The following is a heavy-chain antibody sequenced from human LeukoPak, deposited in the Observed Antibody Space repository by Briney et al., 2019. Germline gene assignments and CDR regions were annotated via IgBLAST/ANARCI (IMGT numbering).Heavy chain of an antibody. J-gene: IGHJ4*02. Sequence: SETLSLTCVVSGASVSSSHWNWIRQLPGKGLEWIGCLSYTGKTDYNPSLTSRVTMSLDPSKNQVSLKLRSVTAADTAVYYCSEGYFEPFDHWGQGTLVTVSS. CDR3: SEGYFEPFDH. CDR1: GASVSSSH. D-gene: IGHD2/OR15-2a*01. V-gene: IGHV4-59*02. CDR2: LSYTGKT.